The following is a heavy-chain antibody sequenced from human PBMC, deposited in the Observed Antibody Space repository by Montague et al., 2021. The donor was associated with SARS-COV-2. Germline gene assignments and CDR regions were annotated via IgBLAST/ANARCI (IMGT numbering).Heavy chain of an antibody. CDR3: ARGGSPVWGVIVGVDLDY. J-gene: IGHJ4*02. CDR2: INQSGRT. D-gene: IGHD3-10*01. Sequence: SETLSLTCAVYGGSFSGYYWSWIRQPPGKGLEWIGEINQSGRTNNNPSLKSRVTISVDTSKNQFSLKLSSVTTADTAVYYCARGGSPVWGVIVGVDLDYWGQGTLVIVSS. V-gene: IGHV4-34*01. CDR1: GGSFSGYY.